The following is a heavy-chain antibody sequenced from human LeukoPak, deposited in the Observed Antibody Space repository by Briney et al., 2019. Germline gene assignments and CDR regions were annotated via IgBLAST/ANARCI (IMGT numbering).Heavy chain of an antibody. CDR3: IRGAPYAMDV. CDR2: LHNKRNNYGT. J-gene: IGHJ6*04. CDR1: GFTFSGLR. Sequence: PGGSLRLSCAASGFTFSGLRIHWVRQAAGKGLEWVGHLHNKRNNYGTVYPASVKGRFSISTDESGNTAYLQMNDMKIEDTAVYYCIRGAPYAMDVWGKGTTVTVSS. V-gene: IGHV3-73*01. D-gene: IGHD4/OR15-4a*01.